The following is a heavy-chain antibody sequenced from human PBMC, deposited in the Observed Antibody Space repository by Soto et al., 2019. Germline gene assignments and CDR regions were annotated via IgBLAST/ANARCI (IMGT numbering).Heavy chain of an antibody. CDR2: ISGSGTYT. CDR3: AKSASGYYKLIDY. D-gene: IGHD5-12*01. Sequence: PVGSLRLSCAASGFTFNNYAMSWVRQAPGKGLEWVSGISGSGTYTYFADSVRGRFTISRDNSKNTLFLQMSSLRAEDTAIYYCAKSASGYYKLIDYWGQGTLVTVSS. J-gene: IGHJ4*02. V-gene: IGHV3-23*01. CDR1: GFTFNNYA.